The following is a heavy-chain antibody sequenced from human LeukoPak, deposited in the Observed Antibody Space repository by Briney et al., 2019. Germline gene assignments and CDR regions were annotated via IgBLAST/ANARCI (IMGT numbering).Heavy chain of an antibody. CDR2: IYYSGST. V-gene: IGHV4-59*01. D-gene: IGHD3-10*01. J-gene: IGHJ4*02. CDR3: ARDPGRGYFDY. CDR1: GGSISSYY. Sequence: PSETLSLTCTVSGGSISSYYWSWIRQPPGKGLEWIGYIYYSGSTNYNPSLKSRVTISVDTSKNQFSLKLSSVTAADTAVYYCARDPGRGYFDYWGQGTLVTVSS.